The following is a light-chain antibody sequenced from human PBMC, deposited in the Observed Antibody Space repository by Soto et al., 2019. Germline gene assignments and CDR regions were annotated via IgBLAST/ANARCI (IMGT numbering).Light chain of an antibody. CDR1: SSDVGGYNY. V-gene: IGLV2-8*01. CDR3: SSYAGSNNLV. CDR2: EVS. J-gene: IGLJ2*01. Sequence: QSALTQPRSASGSPGQSVSISCTGTSSDVGGYNYVSSYQQHPGKAPKLMIYEVSKRPSGVPDRFSGSKSGNTASLTVSGLQAEDEADYYCSSYAGSNNLVFGGGTQLTAL.